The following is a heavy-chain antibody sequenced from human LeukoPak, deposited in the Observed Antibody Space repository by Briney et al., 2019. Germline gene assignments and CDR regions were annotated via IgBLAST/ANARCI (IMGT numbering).Heavy chain of an antibody. Sequence: GASVKVSCKASGYTFTGYYMHWVRQAPGQGLEWMGWINPNSGGTGYAQKFQGRVTMTRNTSISTAYMELSSLRSEDTAVYYCARSIAAAGRERRKWPAWRQSGMDVWGQGTTVTVSS. V-gene: IGHV1-2*02. J-gene: IGHJ6*02. CDR3: ARSIAAAGRERRKWPAWRQSGMDV. CDR2: INPNSGGT. CDR1: GYTFTGYY. D-gene: IGHD6-13*01.